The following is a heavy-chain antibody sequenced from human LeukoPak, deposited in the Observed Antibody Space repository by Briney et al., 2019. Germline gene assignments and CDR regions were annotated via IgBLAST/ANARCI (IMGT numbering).Heavy chain of an antibody. J-gene: IGHJ4*02. CDR1: GFTFSSYG. D-gene: IGHD3-16*01. V-gene: IGHV3-30*03. CDR2: ISYDGSDK. CDR3: ARDQGAWGYGYNFDY. Sequence: PGGSLRLSCAASGFTFSSYGMHWVRQAPGKGLEWVAVISYDGSDKFYADSEKGRFTISRDNPKNTLHLQMISLRAEDTAVYYCARDQGAWGYGYNFDYWGQGTLVTVSS.